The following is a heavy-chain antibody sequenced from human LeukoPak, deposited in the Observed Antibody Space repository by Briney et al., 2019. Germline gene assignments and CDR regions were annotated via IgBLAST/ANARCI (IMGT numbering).Heavy chain of an antibody. Sequence: GGSLRLSCAASGFTFSSNGMYWVRQAPGKGLEWVAFIRYDGSNKYYADSVKGRFTISRDNSKSTLYLQMNSLTAEDTAIYYCAPWRENWGQGTLVTVSS. V-gene: IGHV3-30*02. CDR3: APWREN. D-gene: IGHD1-1*01. CDR1: GFTFSSNG. CDR2: IRYDGSNK. J-gene: IGHJ4*02.